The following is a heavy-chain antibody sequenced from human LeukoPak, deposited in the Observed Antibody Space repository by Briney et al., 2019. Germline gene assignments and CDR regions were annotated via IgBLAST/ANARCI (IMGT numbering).Heavy chain of an antibody. CDR2: ISTTSYI. V-gene: IGHV3-21*01. D-gene: IGHD6-6*01. Sequence: GGSLRVSCAASGFTFITYNMCWVRQALGKGLEWVSSISTTSYIYYSDSVEGRFTVSRDNAQNSLFLQMSSLRAEDTAVYYCARVVSAARSLPYYYYMDVWGKGTTVTVSS. CDR1: GFTFITYN. CDR3: ARVVSAARSLPYYYYMDV. J-gene: IGHJ6*03.